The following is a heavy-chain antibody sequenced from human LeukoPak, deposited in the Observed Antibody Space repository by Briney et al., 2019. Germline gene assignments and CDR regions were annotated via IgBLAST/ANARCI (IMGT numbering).Heavy chain of an antibody. CDR1: GFTFSSYS. CDR3: ARPYGSGSRYYYYYMDV. V-gene: IGHV3-21*03. CDR2: ISSSSSYI. J-gene: IGHJ6*03. Sequence: GGSLRLSCAASGFTFSSYSMNWVRQAPGKGLEWVSSISSSSSYIYYADSVKGRFTISRDNAKNSLYLQMNSLRAEDTAVYYCARPYGSGSRYYYYYMDVWGKGTTVTVSS. D-gene: IGHD3-10*01.